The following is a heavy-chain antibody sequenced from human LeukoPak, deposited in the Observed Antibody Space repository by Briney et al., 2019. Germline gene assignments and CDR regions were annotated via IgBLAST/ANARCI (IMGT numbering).Heavy chain of an antibody. CDR2: SSYSGST. CDR3: ARAPMIRGIIMGPFDI. V-gene: IGHV4-30-4*08. Sequence: SQTLSLTCTVSGGSISSGGYYWSWICQPPGKGLEWIGHSSYSGSTYYNPSLKSRVIISIDPSKNQFSLRLNSVTAADPAVYYCARAPMIRGIIMGPFDIWGQGTMVTVSS. D-gene: IGHD3-10*01. CDR1: GGSISSGGYY. J-gene: IGHJ3*02.